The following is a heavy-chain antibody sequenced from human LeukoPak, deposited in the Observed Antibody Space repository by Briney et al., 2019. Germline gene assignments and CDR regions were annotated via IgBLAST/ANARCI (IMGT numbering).Heavy chain of an antibody. CDR2: IRSKTSSYAT. J-gene: IGHJ4*02. V-gene: IGHV3-73*01. Sequence: GGSLRLSCADSGFTFSGSTMHWVRQASGKGLEWVGRIRSKTSSYATAYTASVKGRCTISRDDSKNTAYLQMNSLKTEDTAVYYCTVNYCSGGSCYMLWGQGTLVTVSS. CDR3: TVNYCSGGSCYML. CDR1: GFTFSGST. D-gene: IGHD2-15*01.